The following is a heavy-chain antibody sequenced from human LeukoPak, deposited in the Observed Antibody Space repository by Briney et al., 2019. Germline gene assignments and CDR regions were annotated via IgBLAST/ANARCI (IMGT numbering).Heavy chain of an antibody. CDR3: AKDRGDSSGYYYGYFDY. CDR1: GFTFSTFA. D-gene: IGHD3-22*01. Sequence: GGSLRLPCAASGFTFSTFAMIWVRQPPGKGLEWVSSIFPSGGEIHYADSVRGRFTISRDNSKNTLLLQMNTLRTEDTAVYYCAKDRGDSSGYYYGYFDYWGQGALVSVSS. CDR2: IFPSGGEI. V-gene: IGHV3-23*01. J-gene: IGHJ4*02.